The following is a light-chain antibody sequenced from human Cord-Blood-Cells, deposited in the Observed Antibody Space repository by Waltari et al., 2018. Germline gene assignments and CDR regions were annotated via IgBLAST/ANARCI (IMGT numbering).Light chain of an antibody. V-gene: IGLV2-23*01. J-gene: IGLJ3*02. CDR1: SSGVGSYNI. CDR3: CSYAGSSTWV. CDR2: EGS. Sequence: QSALTQPASVSGSPGQSITISCTGTSSGVGSYNIVSWYQQHPGKAPKLMIYEGSKRPSGVSNRFSGSKSGNTASLTISGLQAEDEADYYCCSYAGSSTWVFGGGTKLTVL.